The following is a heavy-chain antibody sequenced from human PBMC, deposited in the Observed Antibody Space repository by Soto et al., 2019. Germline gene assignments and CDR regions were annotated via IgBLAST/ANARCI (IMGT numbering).Heavy chain of an antibody. CDR3: ARVGSGYCSSTSCFDFYYYYYYGMDV. CDR2: IYYSGST. V-gene: IGHV4-59*01. J-gene: IGHJ6*02. Sequence: SETLSLTCTVSGGSISSYYWSWIRQPPGKGLEWIGYIYYSGSTNYNPSLKSRVTISVDTSKNQFSLKLSSVTAADTAVYYCARVGSGYCSSTSCFDFYYYYYYGMDVWGQGTTVTVSS. CDR1: GGSISSYY. D-gene: IGHD2-2*01.